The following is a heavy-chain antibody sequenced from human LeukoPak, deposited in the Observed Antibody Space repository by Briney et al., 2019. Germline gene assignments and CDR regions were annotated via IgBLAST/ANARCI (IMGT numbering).Heavy chain of an antibody. J-gene: IGHJ4*02. CDR3: TRTYYYDRSGYYPDY. CDR2: IRSKAYGGTT. CDR1: GFTFGDYA. V-gene: IGHV3-49*03. D-gene: IGHD3-22*01. Sequence: GGSLRLSCTASGFTFGDYAMSWFRQAPGKGLEWVGFIRSKAYGGTTEYAASVKGRFTISRDDSKSIAYLQMNSLKTEDTAVYYCTRTYYYDRSGYYPDYWGQGTLVTVSS.